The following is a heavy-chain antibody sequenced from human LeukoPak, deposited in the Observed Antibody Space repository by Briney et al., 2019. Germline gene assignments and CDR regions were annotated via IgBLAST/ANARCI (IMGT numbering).Heavy chain of an antibody. D-gene: IGHD1-26*01. J-gene: IGHJ4*02. V-gene: IGHV4-59*01. Sequence: SETLSLTCTVSGGSISSYYWSWIRQPPGKGVEWIGYIYYSGSTNYNPSLKSRVIILVDTSKNQFSLKLSSVTAADTAVYYCARGIVGPSYYFDYWGQGTLVTVSS. CDR2: IYYSGST. CDR3: ARGIVGPSYYFDY. CDR1: GGSISSYY.